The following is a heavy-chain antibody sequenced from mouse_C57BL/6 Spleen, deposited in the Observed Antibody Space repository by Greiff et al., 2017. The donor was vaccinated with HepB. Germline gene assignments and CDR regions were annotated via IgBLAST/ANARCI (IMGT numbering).Heavy chain of an antibody. J-gene: IGHJ4*01. V-gene: IGHV5-12*01. CDR3: ASLLWYPYYAMDY. D-gene: IGHD2-1*01. Sequence: DVHLVESGGGLVQPGGSLKLSCAASGFTFSDYYMYWVRQTPEKRLEWVAYISNGGGSTYYPDTVKGRFTISRDNAKNTLYLQMSRLKSEDTAMYYCASLLWYPYYAMDYWGQGTSVTVSS. CDR2: ISNGGGST. CDR1: GFTFSDYY.